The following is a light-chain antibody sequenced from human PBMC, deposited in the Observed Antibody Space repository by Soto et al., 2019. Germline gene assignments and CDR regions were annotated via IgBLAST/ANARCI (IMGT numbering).Light chain of an antibody. Sequence: DLQMTQSPSTLSASVGDRVTITCRASQSVSRWLAWYQQKPGRAPKLLIKKASTLQTGVPSRFSGSRSGTDFTLTISSLQSGDLATYFFQQFSAAQYTFGQGTKLDIK. J-gene: IGKJ2*01. CDR1: QSVSRW. V-gene: IGKV1-5*03. CDR2: KAS. CDR3: QQFSAAQYT.